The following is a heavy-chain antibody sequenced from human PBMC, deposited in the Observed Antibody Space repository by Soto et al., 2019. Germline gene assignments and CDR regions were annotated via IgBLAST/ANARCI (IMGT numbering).Heavy chain of an antibody. V-gene: IGHV3-30*18. J-gene: IGHJ5*02. Sequence: GGSLRLSCAASGFTFSSYGMHWVRQAPGKGLEWVAVISYGGSNKYYADSVKGRFTISRDNSKNTLYLQMNNLRAEDTAVYYCAKDNCISTSCYRLYNWFDPWGQGT. CDR1: GFTFSSYG. CDR3: AKDNCISTSCYRLYNWFDP. CDR2: ISYGGSNK. D-gene: IGHD2-2*01.